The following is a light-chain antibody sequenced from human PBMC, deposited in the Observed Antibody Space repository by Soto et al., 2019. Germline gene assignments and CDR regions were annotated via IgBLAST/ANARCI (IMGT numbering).Light chain of an antibody. V-gene: IGKV1-12*02. J-gene: IGKJ2*01. CDR2: AAS. Sequence: DIQMTQSPSSVSASVGDTVTITCRASHIISSWLAWYQQKPGKAPTLLIYAASRLQSGVPSRFSGSESGADFTLTISSLQPEDVATYFCLQTNNFPYTCGQGTKLEIK. CDR1: HIISSW. CDR3: LQTNNFPYT.